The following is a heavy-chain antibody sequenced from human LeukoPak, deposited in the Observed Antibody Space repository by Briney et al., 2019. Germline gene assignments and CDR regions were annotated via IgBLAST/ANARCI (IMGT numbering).Heavy chain of an antibody. J-gene: IGHJ4*02. CDR3: ARDTQPIMITFGGVLDY. Sequence: PGGSLRLSCAASGFTFSSYAMRWVRQAPGKGLEWVAVISYDGSNKYYADSVKGRFTISRDNSKNTLYLQMNSLRAEDTAVYYCARDTQPIMITFGGVLDYWGQGTLVTVSS. D-gene: IGHD3-16*01. CDR2: ISYDGSNK. CDR1: GFTFSSYA. V-gene: IGHV3-30-3*01.